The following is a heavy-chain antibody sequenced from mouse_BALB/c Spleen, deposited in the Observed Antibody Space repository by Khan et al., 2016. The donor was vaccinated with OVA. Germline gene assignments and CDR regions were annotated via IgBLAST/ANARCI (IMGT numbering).Heavy chain of an antibody. CDR2: ISYSGST. CDR1: GYSITSGYG. D-gene: IGHD3-3*01. CDR3: ARTARIKY. V-gene: IGHV3-2*02. Sequence: EVQLQESGPGLVKPSQTLSLTCTVTGYSITSGYGRNWIRQLPGNKLEWMGFISYSGSTNYNPSLKSRISITRDTSKNHFFLQFNSVTTEDTATYYCARTARIKYWGQGTTLTVSS. J-gene: IGHJ2*01.